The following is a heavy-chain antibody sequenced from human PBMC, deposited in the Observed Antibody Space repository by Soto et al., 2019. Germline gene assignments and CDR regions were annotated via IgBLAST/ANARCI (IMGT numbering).Heavy chain of an antibody. CDR1: GYTFTYYA. CDR2: INAGNGNT. Sequence: GASVKVSCKASGYTFTYYAMHWVRQAPGQRLEWMGWINAGNGNTIYSQEFQGRVTITRDTSASTAYMELSSLRSEDTAVYYCARSDGPLGDYWGQGTLVTVSS. CDR3: ARSDGPLGDY. D-gene: IGHD4-17*01. J-gene: IGHJ4*02. V-gene: IGHV1-3*01.